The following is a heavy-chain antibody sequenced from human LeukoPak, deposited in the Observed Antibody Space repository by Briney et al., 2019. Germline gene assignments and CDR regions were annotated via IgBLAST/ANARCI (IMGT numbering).Heavy chain of an antibody. V-gene: IGHV3-64D*09. D-gene: IGHD7-27*01. CDR1: GFTFSSCA. CDR3: VKGLLGDLLDL. J-gene: IGHJ5*02. Sequence: GGSLRLSCSACGFTFSSCAMHWVRQAPGKGLEYVSAISSNGGSTYYADSVKGRFTISRDNSKNTLQLQMSSLRAEDTAVYYCVKGLLGDLLDLWGQGTLVTVSS. CDR2: ISSNGGST.